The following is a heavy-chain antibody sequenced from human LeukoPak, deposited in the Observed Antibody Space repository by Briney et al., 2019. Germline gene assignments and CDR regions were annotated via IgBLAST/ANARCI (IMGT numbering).Heavy chain of an antibody. CDR1: GYTFTSYG. D-gene: IGHD6-19*01. Sequence: ASVKVSCKASGYTFTSYGISWVRQAPGQGLEWMGCISAYSGNTNYAQKLQGRVTMTTDTSTSTAYMELRSLRSDDTAVYYCAREEPRYSSGWYNGDYWGQGTLVTVSS. CDR3: AREEPRYSSGWYNGDY. J-gene: IGHJ4*02. CDR2: ISAYSGNT. V-gene: IGHV1-18*01.